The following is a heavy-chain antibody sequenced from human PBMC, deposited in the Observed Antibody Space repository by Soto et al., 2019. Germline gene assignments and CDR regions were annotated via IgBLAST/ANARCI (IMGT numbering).Heavy chain of an antibody. Sequence: GGSLRLSCAASGFTFDDYAMHWVRQAPGKGLEWVSLISWDGGSTYYADSVKGRFTISRDNSKNSLYLQMNSLRAEDTALYYCAKSSLYGSGGMDVWGQGTTVTVSS. CDR1: GFTFDDYA. V-gene: IGHV3-43D*04. D-gene: IGHD3-10*01. J-gene: IGHJ6*02. CDR2: ISWDGGST. CDR3: AKSSLYGSGGMDV.